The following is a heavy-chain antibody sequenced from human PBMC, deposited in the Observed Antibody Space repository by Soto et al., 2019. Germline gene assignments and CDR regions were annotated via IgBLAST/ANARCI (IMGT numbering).Heavy chain of an antibody. CDR3: ARDRGFMAATLDYFDY. CDR1: GFTFSNAW. J-gene: IGHJ4*02. Sequence: EVQLVESGGGLVKPGGSLRLSCAASGFTFSNAWMSWVRQAPGKGLEWVGRIKSKTDGGTTDYAAPVKGRFTISRDDSKNTLYLQMNSLKTEDTAVYYCARDRGFMAATLDYFDYWGQGTLVSVSS. D-gene: IGHD1-26*01. CDR2: IKSKTDGGTT. V-gene: IGHV3-15*01.